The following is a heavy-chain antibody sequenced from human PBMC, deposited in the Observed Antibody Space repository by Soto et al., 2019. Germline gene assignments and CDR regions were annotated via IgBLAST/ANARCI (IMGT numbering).Heavy chain of an antibody. CDR1: GGSFSGYY. Sequence: SETLSLTCAVHGGSFSGYYWSWIRQPPGKGLEWIGEINHSGTTNYNPSLKSRVTISVHTSKNQFFLRLSSVTAADTAVYYCARFTRNSGRPYWGQGTLVTVSS. CDR2: INHSGTT. D-gene: IGHD6-19*01. V-gene: IGHV4-34*01. CDR3: ARFTRNSGRPY. J-gene: IGHJ4*02.